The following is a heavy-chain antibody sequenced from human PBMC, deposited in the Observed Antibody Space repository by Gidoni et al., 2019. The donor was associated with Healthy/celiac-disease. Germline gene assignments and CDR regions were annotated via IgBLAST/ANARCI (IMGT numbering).Heavy chain of an antibody. Sequence: QVQLQESGPGLVKPSETLSLTCTVSGGSISSYYWSWIRQPPGKGLEWIGYIYYSGSTNYNPSLKSRVTISVDTSKNQFSLKLSSVTAADTAVYYCARHGGQQLASHLAPSDAFDIWGQGTMVTVSS. CDR1: GGSISSYY. J-gene: IGHJ3*02. D-gene: IGHD6-13*01. V-gene: IGHV4-59*08. CDR3: ARHGGQQLASHLAPSDAFDI. CDR2: IYYSGST.